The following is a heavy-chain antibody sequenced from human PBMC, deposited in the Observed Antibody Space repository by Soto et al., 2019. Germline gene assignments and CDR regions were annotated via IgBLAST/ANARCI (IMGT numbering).Heavy chain of an antibody. V-gene: IGHV1-8*01. CDR3: ARGDYKTPFDP. Sequence: ASVKVACKASGYTFTSYDSSWVRQATGQGLEWMGWMNPNSGNTGYAQKFQGRVTMTRNTSISTAYMELSSLRSEDTAVYYCARGDYKTPFDPWGQGTLVTVSS. J-gene: IGHJ5*02. CDR2: MNPNSGNT. D-gene: IGHD4-4*01. CDR1: GYTFTSYD.